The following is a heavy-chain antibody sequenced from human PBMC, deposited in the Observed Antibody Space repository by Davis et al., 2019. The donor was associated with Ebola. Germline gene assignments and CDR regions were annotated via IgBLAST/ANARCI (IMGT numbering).Heavy chain of an antibody. CDR2: INHSGST. J-gene: IGHJ6*02. CDR3: ARVDDYYYGMDV. CDR1: GFTFSSYG. Sequence: GSLRLSCAASGFTFSSYGMHWVRQPPGKGLEWIGEINHSGSTNYNPSLKSRVTISVDTSKNQFSLKLSSVTAADTAVYYCARVDDYYYGMDVWGQGTTVTVSS. D-gene: IGHD5-24*01. V-gene: IGHV4-34*01.